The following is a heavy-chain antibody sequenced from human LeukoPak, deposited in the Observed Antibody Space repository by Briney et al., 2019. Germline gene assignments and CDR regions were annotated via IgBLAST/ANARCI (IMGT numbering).Heavy chain of an antibody. CDR2: ISPYNGNA. V-gene: IGHV1-18*01. D-gene: IGHD1-26*01. CDR1: GYTFTSYG. J-gene: IGHJ4*02. CDR3: ATTHSGTYDY. Sequence: ASVKVSCKASGYTFTSYGITWVRQAPGQGLEWMGWISPYNGNANYAQKLQGRVTMTTDTSTSTAYMELRSLRSDDTAVYYCATTHSGTYDYWGQGTLVIVSS.